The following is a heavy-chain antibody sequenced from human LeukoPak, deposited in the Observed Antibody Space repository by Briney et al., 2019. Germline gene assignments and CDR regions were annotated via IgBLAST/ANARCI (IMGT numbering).Heavy chain of an antibody. CDR2: MTSSSTI. J-gene: IGHJ5*02. V-gene: IGHV3-69-1*01. Sequence: GGSLRLSCAASGFTFSSYSMNWVRQAPGKGLEWVATMTSSSTIYYADSVKGRFTISRDNAKNSVYLQMNSLRDEDTAVYSCARGVGVSRFNYFDPWGQGTLVTVSS. D-gene: IGHD1-26*01. CDR1: GFTFSSYS. CDR3: ARGVGVSRFNYFDP.